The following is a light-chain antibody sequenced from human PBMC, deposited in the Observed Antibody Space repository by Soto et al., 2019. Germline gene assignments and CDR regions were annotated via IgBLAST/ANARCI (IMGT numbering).Light chain of an antibody. CDR3: YSFAGFNTQ. V-gene: IGLV2-23*02. J-gene: IGLJ2*01. CDR1: SSGIGTFNL. Sequence: QSVLTQPASVSGSPGKSIAISCTGNSSGIGTFNLVSLYQQHPGKAPKLIIYEVNKRPSEISSRFSGSKSGNTASLTISGLRAEDEADYYCYSFAGFNTQFGGGTKLTVL. CDR2: EVN.